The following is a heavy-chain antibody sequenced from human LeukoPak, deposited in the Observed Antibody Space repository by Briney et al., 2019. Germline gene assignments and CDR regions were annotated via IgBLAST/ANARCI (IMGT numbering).Heavy chain of an antibody. CDR3: ARAKAAGYYYYYMDV. J-gene: IGHJ6*03. V-gene: IGHV4-34*01. D-gene: IGHD6-13*01. Sequence: SETLSLTCAVYGGSFSGYYWSWIRQPPGKGLEWIGEINHSGSTNYNPSLKSRVTISVDTSKNQFSLKLSSVTAADTAVYYCARAKAAGYYYYYMDVWGKGTTVTVSS. CDR2: INHSGST. CDR1: GGSFSGYY.